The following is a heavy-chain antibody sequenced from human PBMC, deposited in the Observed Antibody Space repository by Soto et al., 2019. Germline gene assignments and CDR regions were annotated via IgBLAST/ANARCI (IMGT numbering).Heavy chain of an antibody. Sequence: QPEGSLRLSCAASGFTFSGYSVNWVRQAPGKGLEWVSYISSGSKTIYYAESVKGRFTVSRDNARDSQYLQMNSLRDEDTAVYYCAREDILGTRSFDYWGRGTLVTVSS. CDR2: ISSGSKTI. V-gene: IGHV3-48*02. D-gene: IGHD3-9*01. CDR3: AREDILGTRSFDY. CDR1: GFTFSGYS. J-gene: IGHJ4*02.